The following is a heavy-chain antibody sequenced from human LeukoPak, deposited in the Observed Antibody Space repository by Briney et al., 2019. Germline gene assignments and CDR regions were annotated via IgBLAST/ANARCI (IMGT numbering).Heavy chain of an antibody. Sequence: ASVKVSCKASGYTFTGYYMHWVRQAPGQGLEWMGWISAYNANTNYAQKLQGRVTMTTDTSTSTAYMELRSLRSDDTAVYYCARVSKGRYCSGGSCYSSDYWGQGTLVTVSS. CDR1: GYTFTGYY. CDR3: ARVSKGRYCSGGSCYSSDY. CDR2: ISAYNANT. V-gene: IGHV1-18*04. J-gene: IGHJ4*02. D-gene: IGHD2-15*01.